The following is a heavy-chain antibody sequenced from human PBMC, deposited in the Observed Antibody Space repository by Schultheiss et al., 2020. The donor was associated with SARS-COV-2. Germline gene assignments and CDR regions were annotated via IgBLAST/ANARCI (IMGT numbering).Heavy chain of an antibody. CDR1: GVSISSTIYY. CDR2: IYYSGST. Sequence: SETLSLTCTVSGVSISSTIYYWSWIRQPPGKGLEWIGYIYYSGSTNYNPSLKSRVTISVDTSKNQFSLKLSSVTAADTAVYYCARVGADSGYYYMDVWGKGTTVTVSS. J-gene: IGHJ6*03. V-gene: IGHV4-61*01. CDR3: ARVGADSGYYYMDV. D-gene: IGHD1-26*01.